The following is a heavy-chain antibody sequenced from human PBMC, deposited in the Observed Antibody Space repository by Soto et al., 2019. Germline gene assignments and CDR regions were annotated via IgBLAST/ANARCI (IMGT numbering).Heavy chain of an antibody. CDR1: GYSFITYW. Sequence: GESLKISCKGSGYSFITYWITWVRQMPGKGLEWLGRIDPSDSYTKYSPSFQGHVTISADKSINTAYLQWSSLKAPDTAIYYCARQDRHDAFDIWGQGKMVTVS. CDR2: IDPSDSYT. CDR3: ARQDRHDAFDI. V-gene: IGHV5-10-1*01. J-gene: IGHJ3*02.